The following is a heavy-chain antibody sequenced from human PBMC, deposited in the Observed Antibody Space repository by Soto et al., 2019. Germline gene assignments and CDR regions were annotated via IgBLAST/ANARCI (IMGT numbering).Heavy chain of an antibody. CDR3: VRATYFSDSSCYTRCFDY. CDR2: SRDKAQGYST. CDR1: GFTLSDHY. D-gene: IGHD3-22*01. V-gene: IGHV3-72*01. J-gene: IGHJ4*02. Sequence: EVQLVESGGGLVQPGGSLRLSCAGSGFTLSDHYIDWVRQAPGKGLEWVGRSRDKAQGYSTAYAASVKGRFTTSRDESKKSVYLQMNSLKNEDTAVYYCVRATYFSDSSCYTRCFDYWGQGTLVTVSS.